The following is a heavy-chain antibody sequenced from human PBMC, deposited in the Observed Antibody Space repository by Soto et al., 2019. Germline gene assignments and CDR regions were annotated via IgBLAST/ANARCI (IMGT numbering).Heavy chain of an antibody. Sequence: QVQLVQSGPEVKKPGASVKVSCKASGYTFTTYDFNWVRQAPGQGLEWMGWLNPKSGNTGSAQKFQGRVTRTRDSSISTVYMELSSLSSDDTAIYYCARVAGSPDYWGQGTLVTVSS. V-gene: IGHV1-8*01. D-gene: IGHD1-26*01. CDR1: GYTFTTYD. J-gene: IGHJ4*02. CDR3: ARVAGSPDY. CDR2: LNPKSGNT.